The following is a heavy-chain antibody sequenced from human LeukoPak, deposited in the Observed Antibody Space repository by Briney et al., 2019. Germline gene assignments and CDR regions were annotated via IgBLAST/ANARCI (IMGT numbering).Heavy chain of an antibody. Sequence: SETLSLTCTVSGGSISSSSYYWGWIRQPPGKGLEWIGSIYYSGITYYNPSLKSRVTISVDTSKNQFSLKLSSVTAADAAVYYCARRGAGDAFDIWGQGTMVTVSS. CDR3: ARRGAGDAFDI. V-gene: IGHV4-39*01. J-gene: IGHJ3*02. CDR1: GGSISSSSYY. CDR2: IYYSGIT. D-gene: IGHD6-19*01.